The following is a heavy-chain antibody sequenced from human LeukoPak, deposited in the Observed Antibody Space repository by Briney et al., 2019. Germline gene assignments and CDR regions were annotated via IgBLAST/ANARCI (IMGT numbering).Heavy chain of an antibody. Sequence: GGSLRLSCAPSGFTFTNYAMNWVRQAPGKGLEWVSAVTGPCDTTYYADSVKGRFFMSREDSKTTMYLQMNSLRAEDTAIYYCAKGAEIDLWGQGTLVTVSS. CDR3: AKGAEIDL. J-gene: IGHJ5*02. CDR2: VTGPCDTT. V-gene: IGHV3-23*01. D-gene: IGHD3-16*01. CDR1: GFTFTNYA.